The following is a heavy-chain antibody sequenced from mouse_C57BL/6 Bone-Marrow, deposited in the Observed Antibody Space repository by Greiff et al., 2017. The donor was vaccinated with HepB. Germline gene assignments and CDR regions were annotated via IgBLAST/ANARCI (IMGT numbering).Heavy chain of an antibody. CDR2: IRSKSNNYAT. CDR1: GFSFNTYA. V-gene: IGHV10-1*01. D-gene: IGHD2-1*01. CDR3: VGNYGFAY. J-gene: IGHJ3*01. Sequence: DVKLVESGGGLVQPKGSLKLSCAASGFSFNTYAMNWVRQAPGKGLEWVARIRSKSNNYATYYADSVKDRFTISRDDSESMLYLQMNNLKTEDTAMYYCVGNYGFAYWGQGTLVTVSA.